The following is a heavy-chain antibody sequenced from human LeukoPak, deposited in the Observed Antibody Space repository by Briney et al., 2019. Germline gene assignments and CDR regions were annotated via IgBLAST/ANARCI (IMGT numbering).Heavy chain of an antibody. V-gene: IGHV1-69*11. CDR3: ARSAAPSEVRYFDY. Sequence: SVKVSCKASGGTFSSYAISWVRQAPGQGLEWMGRIIPILGTANYAQKFQGRVTITADESTSTAYMELSSLRSEDTAVYYCARSAAPSEVRYFDYWGQGTLVTVSS. J-gene: IGHJ4*02. CDR2: IIPILGTA. CDR1: GGTFSSYA. D-gene: IGHD2-2*01.